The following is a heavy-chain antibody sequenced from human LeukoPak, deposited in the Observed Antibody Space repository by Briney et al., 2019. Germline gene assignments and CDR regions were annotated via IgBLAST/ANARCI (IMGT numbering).Heavy chain of an antibody. CDR3: VRDAMRGGDYDY. CDR2: INEDGGAK. CDR1: GFTVSSNY. D-gene: IGHD3-10*01. J-gene: IGHJ4*02. Sequence: PGGSLRLSCAASGFTVSSNYMSWVRQAPGKGLEWVANINEDGGAKYYVGSVEGRFTISRDNAKNSLYLQMNSLRAEDTAVYYCVRDAMRGGDYDYWGQGTLVTVSS. V-gene: IGHV3-7*01.